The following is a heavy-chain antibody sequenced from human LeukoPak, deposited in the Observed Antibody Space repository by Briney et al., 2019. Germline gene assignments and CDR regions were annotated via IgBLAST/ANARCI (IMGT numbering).Heavy chain of an antibody. CDR1: GYIFTNYA. V-gene: IGHV1-3*01. D-gene: IGHD3-22*01. Sequence: GASVKVSCKASGYIFTNYAMHWVRQAPGQRLEWMGWINAGNGNTKYSQKFQGRVTITKDTSASTANMELSSLRSEDTAVYYCARDLARQTGYYYDSSAFDAFDIWGQGTMVTVSS. J-gene: IGHJ3*02. CDR3: ARDLARQTGYYYDSSAFDAFDI. CDR2: INAGNGNT.